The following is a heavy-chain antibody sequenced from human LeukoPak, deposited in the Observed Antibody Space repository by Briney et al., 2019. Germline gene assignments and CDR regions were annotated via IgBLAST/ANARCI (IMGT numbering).Heavy chain of an antibody. D-gene: IGHD3-10*01. J-gene: IGHJ4*02. Sequence: ASVKVSCKASGYTFTSYYMHWVRQTPGQGLEWMGIINPNGGNTSYAQKFQGRVTMTSDTSTSTVYMQLSSLKSDDTAVYYCARDGDGSFDYWGQGTLVTVSS. V-gene: IGHV1-46*01. CDR1: GYTFTSYY. CDR2: INPNGGNT. CDR3: ARDGDGSFDY.